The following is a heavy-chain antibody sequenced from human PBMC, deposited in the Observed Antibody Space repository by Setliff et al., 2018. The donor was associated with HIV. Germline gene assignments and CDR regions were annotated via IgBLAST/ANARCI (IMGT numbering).Heavy chain of an antibody. CDR1: GGSFSGYY. D-gene: IGHD3-3*01. Sequence: SETLSLTCAVYGGSFSGYYWSWIRQPPGKGLEWIGEIDHRGSTNYNPSLKSRVTISVDTSKNQFSLNLNSVTPADTDVYYCARSYYDFWNGLPRSFDVWGQGTMVTVS. CDR2: IDHRGST. J-gene: IGHJ3*01. CDR3: ARSYYDFWNGLPRSFDV. V-gene: IGHV4-34*01.